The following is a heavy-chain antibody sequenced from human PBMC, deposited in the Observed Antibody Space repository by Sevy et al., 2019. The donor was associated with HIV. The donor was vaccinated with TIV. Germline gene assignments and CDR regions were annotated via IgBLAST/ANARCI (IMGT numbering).Heavy chain of an antibody. D-gene: IGHD6-13*01. V-gene: IGHV5-51*01. CDR2: IYPGDSDT. CDR1: GYSFTSYW. CDR3: ARSVIGSSWYDAFDI. J-gene: IGHJ3*02. Sequence: GESLKISCKGSGYSFTSYWIGWVRQMPGKGLEWMGIIYPGDSDTRYSPSFQGQVTISADKSISTAYLQWSSLKASATAMYYCARSVIGSSWYDAFDIWGQGTMVTVSS.